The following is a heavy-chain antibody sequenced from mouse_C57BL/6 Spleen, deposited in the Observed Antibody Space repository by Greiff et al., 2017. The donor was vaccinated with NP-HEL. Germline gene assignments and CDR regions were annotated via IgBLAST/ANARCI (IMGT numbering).Heavy chain of an antibody. CDR3: AREVYYDYERGYYFDY. Sequence: VQVVESGAELVRPGTSVKVSCKASGYAFTNYLIEWVKQRPGQGLEWIGVINPGSGGTNYNEKFKGKATLTADKSSSTAYMQLSSLTSEDSAVYFCAREVYYDYERGYYFDYWGQGTTLTVSS. CDR1: GYAFTNYL. V-gene: IGHV1-54*01. J-gene: IGHJ2*01. CDR2: INPGSGGT. D-gene: IGHD2-4*01.